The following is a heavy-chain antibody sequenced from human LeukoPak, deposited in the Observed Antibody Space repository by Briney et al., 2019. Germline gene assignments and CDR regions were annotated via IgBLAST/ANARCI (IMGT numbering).Heavy chain of an antibody. CDR1: GGSISSGGSS. V-gene: IGHV4-30-2*01. Sequence: PSETLSLTCAVSGGSISSGGSSWSWIRQPPGKGLEWIGYIYHSGSTYYNPSLKSRVTISVDTSKNQFSLKLSSVTAADTAVYYCARGRSGSYYYYYGMDVWGQGTTVTVSS. J-gene: IGHJ6*02. CDR2: IYHSGST. D-gene: IGHD1-26*01. CDR3: ARGRSGSYYYYYGMDV.